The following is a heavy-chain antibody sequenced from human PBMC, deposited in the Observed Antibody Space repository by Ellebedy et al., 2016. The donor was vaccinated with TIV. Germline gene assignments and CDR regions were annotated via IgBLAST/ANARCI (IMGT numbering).Heavy chain of an antibody. V-gene: IGHV3-48*02. CDR2: ISSGSNTI. CDR1: GFTFSSYS. D-gene: IGHD4-23*01. J-gene: IGHJ4*02. CDR3: TRDRLTAVVAPRDDL. Sequence: GGSLRLSXAASGFTFSSYSLSWVRQAPGKGLEWISYISSGSNTIHYADSVKGRFTVSRDNAKKSLYLQMNRLRDEDTAVYYCTRDRLTAVVAPRDDLWGQGTLVSVSS.